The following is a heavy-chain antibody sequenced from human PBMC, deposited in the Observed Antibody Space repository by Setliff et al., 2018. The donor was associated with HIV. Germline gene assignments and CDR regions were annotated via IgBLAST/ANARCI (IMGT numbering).Heavy chain of an antibody. Sequence: SETLSLPCPVSGGSISSGSYYWSWPRQPAGKGLEWIGNIYTSGGTNYNPSLKSRVPISVDTSKNQFSLKLSSVTAADTAVYVCARGTYYYDYMDVWGKGTTVTVSS. CDR1: GGSISSGSYY. D-gene: IGHD1-7*01. CDR3: ARGTYYYDYMDV. J-gene: IGHJ6*03. CDR2: IYTSGGT. V-gene: IGHV4-61*09.